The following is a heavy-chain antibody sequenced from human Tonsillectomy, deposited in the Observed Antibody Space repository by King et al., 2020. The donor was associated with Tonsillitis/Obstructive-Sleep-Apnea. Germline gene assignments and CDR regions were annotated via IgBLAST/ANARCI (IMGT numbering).Heavy chain of an antibody. J-gene: IGHJ5*02. CDR1: GYTFTSYG. CDR2: ISTYNGNT. V-gene: IGHV1-18*01. D-gene: IGHD5-12*01. CDR3: ARADEYSGWFDP. Sequence: VQLVESGAEVKKPGASVKVSCKASGYTFTSYGITWVRQAPGQGLEWMGWISTYNGNTKYAQKLQGRVTMTTDTSTRTAYMELRSLRSDDTAVYYCARADEYSGWFDPWGQGTLVTVSS.